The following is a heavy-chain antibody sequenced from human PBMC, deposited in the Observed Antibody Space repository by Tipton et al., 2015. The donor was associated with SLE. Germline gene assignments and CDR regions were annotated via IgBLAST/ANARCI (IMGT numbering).Heavy chain of an antibody. D-gene: IGHD1-14*01. CDR2: IYYTGTT. CDR3: ARGGRNCPSGWFDP. J-gene: IGHJ5*02. CDR1: GGSITDHY. V-gene: IGHV4-59*11. Sequence: TLSLTCTVSGGSITDHYWHWIRQSPGKGLEWIGQIYYTGTTNSNPSLKSRVTMSLDTSNNHLSLRLTSVTAADTAIYYCARGGRNCPSGWFDPWGQGTLVTISS.